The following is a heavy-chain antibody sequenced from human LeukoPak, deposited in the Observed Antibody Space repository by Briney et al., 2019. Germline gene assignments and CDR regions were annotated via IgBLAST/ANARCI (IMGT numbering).Heavy chain of an antibody. J-gene: IGHJ4*02. D-gene: IGHD3-16*02. V-gene: IGHV3-23*01. CDR2: ISGRGASK. CDR3: AKSLLEDYVWGSYHGFDY. Sequence: GGSLRLSCAVSGLTFNNYAMSWVRQAPGKGLEWVSGISGRGASKYYADSVKGRFTISRDNSKNTLYLQMNSLRAEDTAVYYCAKSLLEDYVWGSYHGFDYWGQGTLVTVSS. CDR1: GLTFNNYA.